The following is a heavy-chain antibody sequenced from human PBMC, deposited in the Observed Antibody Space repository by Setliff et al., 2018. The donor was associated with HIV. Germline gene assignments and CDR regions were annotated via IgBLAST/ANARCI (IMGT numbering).Heavy chain of an antibody. V-gene: IGHV4-34*01. J-gene: IGHJ4*02. Sequence: SETLSLTCAVYGGSFSGYYWSWIRQPPGKGLEWIGEINHSGSTNYNPSPKSRVTISVDTSKNQFSLKLSSVTAADTAVFYCARLTTTYYYDSSAYYHPVWGQGTLVTVSS. CDR3: ARLTTTYYYDSSAYYHPV. CDR1: GGSFSGYY. CDR2: INHSGST. D-gene: IGHD3-22*01.